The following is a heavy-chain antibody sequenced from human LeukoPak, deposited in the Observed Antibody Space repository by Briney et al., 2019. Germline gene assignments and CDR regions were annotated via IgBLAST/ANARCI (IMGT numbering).Heavy chain of an antibody. Sequence: GGSLSLSCAASGFTFGSFWMTWYRQAPGKGLEWVANIKQDGSEKYYVDSVKGRFTISRDNAKNSLYLQMNTLRAEDTAVYYCARDQPYYSDSGSFVPFHYWGQGTLVTVSS. J-gene: IGHJ4*02. D-gene: IGHD3-10*01. CDR2: IKQDGSEK. V-gene: IGHV3-7*01. CDR3: ARDQPYYSDSGSFVPFHY. CDR1: GFTFGSFW.